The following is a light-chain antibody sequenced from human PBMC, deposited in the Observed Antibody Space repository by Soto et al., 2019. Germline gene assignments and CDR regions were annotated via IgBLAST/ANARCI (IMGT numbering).Light chain of an antibody. CDR2: KAS. Sequence: DIQMTQSPSTLSASVGDRVTITCRASQNINNWLAWYQQKPGKAPKLLIYKASTLESGVTSRFSGSGFGTEINLTISSLQPDDFATYYCQQYNTYSFTFCPGAKVDIK. J-gene: IGKJ3*01. V-gene: IGKV1-5*03. CDR3: QQYNTYSFT. CDR1: QNINNW.